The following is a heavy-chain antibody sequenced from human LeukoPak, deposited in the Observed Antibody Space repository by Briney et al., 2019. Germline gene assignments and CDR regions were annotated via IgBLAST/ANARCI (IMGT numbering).Heavy chain of an antibody. CDR3: AKGGRNSGSYNAFDI. CDR2: INHSGST. J-gene: IGHJ3*02. Sequence: PSETLSLTCAVYGGSFSGYYWSWIRQPPGKGLEWIGEINHSGSTNYNPSLKSRVTISVDTSKNQFSLKLSSVTAADTAVYYCAKGGRNSGSYNAFDIWGQGTMVTVSS. CDR1: GGSFSGYY. D-gene: IGHD1-26*01. V-gene: IGHV4-34*01.